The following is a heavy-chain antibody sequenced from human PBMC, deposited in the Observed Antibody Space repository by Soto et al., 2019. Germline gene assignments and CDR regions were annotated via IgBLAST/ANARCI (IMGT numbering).Heavy chain of an antibody. CDR3: AKDTVGGYSFWSGYYSDGLDV. CDR2: ISGNGAGT. Sequence: EVKLLESGGGLAQPGGSLRLSCVGSGFTFVSYAISWVRQAPGKGLQWISAISGNGAGTDYAHSVKGRFTISRDNSKNTVHLQMNSLRAEDTALYYCAKDTVGGYSFWSGYYSDGLDVWGQGTMVTVSS. V-gene: IGHV3-23*01. J-gene: IGHJ3*01. D-gene: IGHD3-3*01. CDR1: GFTFVSYA.